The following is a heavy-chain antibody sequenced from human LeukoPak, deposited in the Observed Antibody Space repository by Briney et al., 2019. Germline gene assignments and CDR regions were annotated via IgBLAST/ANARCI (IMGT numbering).Heavy chain of an antibody. Sequence: PSETLSLTCTVSGGSISGFYWSWIRQPPGKRLEWIGYIHYSGSTTCNPSFKSRVTISVDTSKNQFSLRLSPVTAADTALYYCARGYAYGDTGSFDYWGQGALVTVSS. CDR2: IHYSGST. V-gene: IGHV4-59*01. J-gene: IGHJ4*02. CDR3: ARGYAYGDTGSFDY. D-gene: IGHD4-17*01. CDR1: GGSISGFY.